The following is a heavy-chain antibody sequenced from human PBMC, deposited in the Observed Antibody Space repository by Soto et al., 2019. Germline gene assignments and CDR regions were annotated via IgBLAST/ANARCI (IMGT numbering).Heavy chain of an antibody. CDR3: VREGCSSTSCHPDYYYYYYMDV. J-gene: IGHJ6*03. V-gene: IGHV1-3*01. D-gene: IGHD2-2*01. CDR2: INAGNGNT. Sequence: QVQLVQSGAEVKKPGASVKVSCKASGYTFTSYAMHWVRQAPGQRLEWMGWINAGNGNTKYSQKFQGRVTITRDTSASTAYMELSSLRSEDTAVYYCVREGCSSTSCHPDYYYYYYMDVWGKGTTVTVSS. CDR1: GYTFTSYA.